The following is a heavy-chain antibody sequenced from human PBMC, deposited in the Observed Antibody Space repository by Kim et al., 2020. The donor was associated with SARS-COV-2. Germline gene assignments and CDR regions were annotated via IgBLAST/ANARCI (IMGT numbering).Heavy chain of an antibody. CDR3: ARAPGYYGSGSLGY. D-gene: IGHD3-10*01. CDR1: GFTFSSYS. CDR2: ISSISSYI. Sequence: GGSLRLSCAASGFTFSSYSMNWVRQAPGKGLEWVSSISSISSYIYYADSVKGRFTISRDNAKNSLYLQMNSLRAEDTAVYYCARAPGYYGSGSLGYWGQGTLVTVSS. V-gene: IGHV3-21*01. J-gene: IGHJ4*02.